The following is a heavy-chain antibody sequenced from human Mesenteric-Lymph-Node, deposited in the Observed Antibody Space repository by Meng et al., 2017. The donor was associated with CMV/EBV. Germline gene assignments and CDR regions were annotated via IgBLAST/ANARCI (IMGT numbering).Heavy chain of an antibody. CDR1: TFADYY. V-gene: IGHV3-11*04. CDR3: ARATYDFWSGYPLNWFDS. D-gene: IGHD3-3*01. J-gene: IGHJ5*01. Sequence: TFADYYMSWIRQAPGKGLEWLSYINSDGRTTHYADSMKGRFTISRDNAKNSLYLQMNNLRIEDTAVYYCARATYDFWSGYPLNWFDSWGQGTLVTVSS. CDR2: INSDGRTT.